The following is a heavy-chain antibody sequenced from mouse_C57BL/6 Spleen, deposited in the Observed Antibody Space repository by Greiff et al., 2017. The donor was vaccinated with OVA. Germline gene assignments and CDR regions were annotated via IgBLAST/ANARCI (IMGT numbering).Heavy chain of an antibody. CDR3: ARGDNGNYAFDY. CDR2: INYDGSST. Sequence: EVKLVEPEGGLVQPGSSMKLSCTASGFTFSDYYMAWVRQIPEKGLEWVANINYDGSSTNYLDSLKGRFIISRDNAKNIVYLQLSSLKSEDKGTKDSARGDNGNYAFDYWGQGTTLTVSS. D-gene: IGHD2-1*01. J-gene: IGHJ2*01. V-gene: IGHV5-16*01. CDR1: GFTFSDYY.